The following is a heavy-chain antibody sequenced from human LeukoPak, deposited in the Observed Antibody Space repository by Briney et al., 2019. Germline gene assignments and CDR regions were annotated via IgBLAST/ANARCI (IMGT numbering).Heavy chain of an antibody. J-gene: IGHJ3*02. D-gene: IGHD3-22*01. CDR3: AKLTLYYYYDSSGYYSGNDAFDI. Sequence: GRSLRLSCAASGFTFSSYGMHWVRQAPGKGLEWVAVISYDGSNKYYADSVKGRFTISRDNSKNTLYLQMNSLRAEDTAVYYCAKLTLYYYYDSSGYYSGNDAFDIWGQGTMVTVSS. CDR2: ISYDGSNK. V-gene: IGHV3-30*18. CDR1: GFTFSSYG.